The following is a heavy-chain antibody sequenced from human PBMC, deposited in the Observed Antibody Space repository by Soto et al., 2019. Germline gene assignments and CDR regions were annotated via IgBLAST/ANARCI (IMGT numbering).Heavy chain of an antibody. CDR3: ARVNGSYPNYYYYYGMDV. CDR1: GGTFSSYA. D-gene: IGHD1-26*01. J-gene: IGHJ6*02. CDR2: IIPIFGTA. Sequence: ASVKVSCKASGGTFSSYAISWVRQAPGQGLEWMGGIIPIFGTANYAQKFQGRVTITADESTSTAYMELSSLRSEDTAAYYCARVNGSYPNYYYYYGMDVWGQGTTVTVSS. V-gene: IGHV1-69*13.